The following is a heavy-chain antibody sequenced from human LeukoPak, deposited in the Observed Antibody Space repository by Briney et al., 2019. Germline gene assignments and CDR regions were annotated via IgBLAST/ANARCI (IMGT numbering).Heavy chain of an antibody. CDR2: ISSSSYI. Sequence: GGSLRLSCAASGFTFSSYSMNWVRQAPGKGLEWVSSISSSSYIYYADSVKGRFTISRDNAKNSLYQQMNSLRAEDTAVYYCARYCSSTSCPANDYWGQGTLVTVSS. D-gene: IGHD2-2*01. CDR3: ARYCSSTSCPANDY. CDR1: GFTFSSYS. V-gene: IGHV3-21*01. J-gene: IGHJ4*02.